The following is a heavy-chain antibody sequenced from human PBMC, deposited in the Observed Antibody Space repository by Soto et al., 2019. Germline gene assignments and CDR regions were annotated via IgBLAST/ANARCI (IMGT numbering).Heavy chain of an antibody. V-gene: IGHV1-18*01. J-gene: IGHJ3*01. CDR1: GYNFRNFG. Sequence: QVQLDQSGDAVKKPGASVKVSCKASGYNFRNFGITWVRQASGLGLEWLGWISGYNGRTSSARNFRDRVVLTTDTATNTAYMELRSLTSDDTAIYYCAREGYSSGFDPFDFWGQGTKVTVSS. CDR3: AREGYSSGFDPFDF. D-gene: IGHD5-18*01. CDR2: ISGYNGRT.